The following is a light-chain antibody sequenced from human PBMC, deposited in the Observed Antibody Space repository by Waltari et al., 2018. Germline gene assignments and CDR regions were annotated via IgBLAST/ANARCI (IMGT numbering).Light chain of an antibody. V-gene: IGLV1-51*02. J-gene: IGLJ7*01. Sequence: QSVLTQPPSVSAAPGQRVTIPCSGGSSNSGNNYVSWYRQFPGTAPKLLIYENPERPSGIPGRFSGSKSGTSATLDITGLHAGDEADYYCGTWDSSLSGAVFGGGTHLTVL. CDR2: ENP. CDR1: SSNSGNNY. CDR3: GTWDSSLSGAV.